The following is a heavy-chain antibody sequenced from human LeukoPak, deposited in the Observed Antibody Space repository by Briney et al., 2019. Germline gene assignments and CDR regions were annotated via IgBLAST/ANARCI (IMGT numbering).Heavy chain of an antibody. J-gene: IGHJ5*02. CDR1: GGTFSSYA. Sequence: ASVKVSCKASGGTFSSYAISWVRQAPGQGPEWMGGIIPIFGTANYAQKFQGRVTITADNSTSTAYMALSSLRSEDTAVYYCARDYDILTGSYNWFDPWGQGTLVSVSS. CDR3: ARDYDILTGSYNWFDP. D-gene: IGHD3-9*01. CDR2: IIPIFGTA. V-gene: IGHV1-69*06.